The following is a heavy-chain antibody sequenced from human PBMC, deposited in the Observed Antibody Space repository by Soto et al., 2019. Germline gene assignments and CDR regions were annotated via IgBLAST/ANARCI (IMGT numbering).Heavy chain of an antibody. CDR2: IYYSGST. J-gene: IGHJ6*02. D-gene: IGHD3-10*01. V-gene: IGHV4-39*01. CDR1: GGSISSSSYH. Sequence: SETLSLTCTVSGGSISSSSYHWGWIRQPPGKGLEWIGSIYYSGSTYYNPSLKSRVTISVDTSKNQFSLKLSSVTAADTAVYYCARQITMVRGVKYYYYYGMDVWGQGTTVT. CDR3: ARQITMVRGVKYYYYYGMDV.